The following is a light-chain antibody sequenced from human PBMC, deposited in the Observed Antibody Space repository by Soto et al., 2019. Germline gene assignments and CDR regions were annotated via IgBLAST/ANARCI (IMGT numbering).Light chain of an antibody. CDR1: QSVSSSY. Sequence: EIMLTQSPGTLSLSPGERATLSCRASQSVSSSYLAWYQQKPGQAPRLLIYDASKRVTGIPARFSGSGSGTDFTLTISSLEPEDFAVYYCQQRSIRPLTFGQGTRLEIK. CDR2: DAS. V-gene: IGKV3D-20*02. CDR3: QQRSIRPLT. J-gene: IGKJ5*01.